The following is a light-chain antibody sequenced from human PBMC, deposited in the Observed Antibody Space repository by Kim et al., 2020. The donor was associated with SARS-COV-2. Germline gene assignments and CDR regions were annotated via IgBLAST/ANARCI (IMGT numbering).Light chain of an antibody. CDR3: LLYYGSALI. J-gene: IGLJ2*01. V-gene: IGLV7-43*01. CDR2: STS. Sequence: PGGTVTLTCASNTGAVTSGYYPNWFQQKPGQAPRPLIYSTSNKHSWTPARFSGSLLGDRAALTLSGVQPEDEADYYCLLYYGSALIFGGGTQLTVL. CDR1: TGAVTSGYY.